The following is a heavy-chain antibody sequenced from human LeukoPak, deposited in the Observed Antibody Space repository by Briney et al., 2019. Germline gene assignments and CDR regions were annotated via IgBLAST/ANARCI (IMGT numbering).Heavy chain of an antibody. J-gene: IGHJ4*02. D-gene: IGHD5-24*01. CDR1: GFTFSSYA. CDR2: ISSNGGRT. Sequence: GGSLRLSCAASGFTFSSYAMHWVRQAPGKGLEYVSAISSNGGRTYYANSVKGRFTISRDNSKNTLYLQMGSLRAEDMAVYYCARSSREMATTPFDYWGQGTLVTVSS. CDR3: ARSSREMATTPFDY. V-gene: IGHV3-64*01.